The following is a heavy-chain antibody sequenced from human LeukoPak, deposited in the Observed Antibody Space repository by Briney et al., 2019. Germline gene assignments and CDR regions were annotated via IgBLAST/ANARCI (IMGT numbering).Heavy chain of an antibody. Sequence: PGGSLRLSCGASGFTFDDYAMHWVRQAPGKGLEWVSGINWNSGSIAYADSVKGRFTISRDNAENSLYLQMNSLRAEDTAVYYCARDAHITIFGVVITPHYYGMDVWGQGTTVTVSS. J-gene: IGHJ6*02. CDR1: GFTFDDYA. CDR3: ARDAHITIFGVVITPHYYGMDV. CDR2: INWNSGSI. V-gene: IGHV3-9*01. D-gene: IGHD3-3*01.